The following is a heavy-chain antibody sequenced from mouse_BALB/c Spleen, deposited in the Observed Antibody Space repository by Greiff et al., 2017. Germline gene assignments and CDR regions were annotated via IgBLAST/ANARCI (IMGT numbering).Heavy chain of an antibody. CDR3: AAWFAY. V-gene: IGHV3-2*02. CDR2: ISYSGST. Sequence: EVQLQQSGPGLVKPSQSLSLTCTVTGYSITSDYAWNWIRPFPGNKLEWMGYISYSGSTSYNPSLNSRISITRDTSKNQFFLQLNSVTTEDTATYYCAAWFAYWGQGTLVTVSA. CDR1: GYSITSDYA. J-gene: IGHJ3*01.